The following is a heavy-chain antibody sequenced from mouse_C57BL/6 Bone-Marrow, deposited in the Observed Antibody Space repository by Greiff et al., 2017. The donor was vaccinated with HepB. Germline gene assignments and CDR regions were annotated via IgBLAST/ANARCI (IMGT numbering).Heavy chain of an antibody. CDR2: IYPSDSET. J-gene: IGHJ1*03. Sequence: QVQLQQPGAELLRPGSSVKLSCKASGYTFTGSWRDGGKQSPGQGLEWIGNIYPSDSETHYKQKFKDKATLTVDKSSSTAYMQLSSLTSEDSAVYYCARGGFITTVDGYFDVWGTGTTVTVSS. V-gene: IGHV1-61*01. D-gene: IGHD1-1*01. CDR3: ARGGFITTVDGYFDV. CDR1: GYTFTGSW.